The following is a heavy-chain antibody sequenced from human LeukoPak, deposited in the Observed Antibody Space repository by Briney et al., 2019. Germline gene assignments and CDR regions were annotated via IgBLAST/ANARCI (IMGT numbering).Heavy chain of an antibody. V-gene: IGHV3-23*01. J-gene: IGHJ1*01. CDR3: AKDNSYRSSSLYFQH. D-gene: IGHD6-6*01. CDR1: GFTFSSYA. CDR2: ISGSGGSI. Sequence: GGSLRLSCAASGFTFSSYAMSWVRQAPGKGLEWVSVISGSGGSIYYADSVKGRFTISRANSKNTLYLQMNSLRAEDTAVYYCAKDNSYRSSSLYFQHWGQGTLVTVSS.